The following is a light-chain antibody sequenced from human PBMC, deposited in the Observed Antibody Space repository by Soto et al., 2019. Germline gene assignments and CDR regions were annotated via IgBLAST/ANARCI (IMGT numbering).Light chain of an antibody. CDR1: QSISSW. V-gene: IGKV1-5*01. CDR3: QQYNSYLYT. J-gene: IGKJ2*01. CDR2: DAS. Sequence: DIQMTQSPSTLSASVGDRVTITCRASQSISSWLAWYQQKPGQAPKLLIYDASSLESGVPSRFSSSESGTEFTLTISSLQPDDFATYYCQQYNSYLYTFGQGTKLEIK.